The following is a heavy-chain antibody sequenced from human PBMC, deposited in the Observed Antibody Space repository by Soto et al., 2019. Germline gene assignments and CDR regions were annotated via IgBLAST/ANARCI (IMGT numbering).Heavy chain of an antibody. J-gene: IGHJ3*02. Sequence: ASVKVSCKASGYTFTIYYMHWVRQAHGQGLEWMGIINPSGGSTSYAQKFQGRVTMTRDTSTSTVYMELSSLRSEDTAVYYCVTRRYDILTGYYTVDDAFDIWGQGTMVTVSS. CDR2: INPSGGST. CDR3: VTRRYDILTGYYTVDDAFDI. CDR1: GYTFTIYY. V-gene: IGHV1-46*01. D-gene: IGHD3-9*01.